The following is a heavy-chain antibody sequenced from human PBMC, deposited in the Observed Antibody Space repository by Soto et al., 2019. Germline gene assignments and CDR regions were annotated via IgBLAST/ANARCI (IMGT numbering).Heavy chain of an antibody. Sequence: GGSLSLSGAASGFKFGDHYMTWIRQAPGKGLEWVSKISGDGTTQYYADSVKGRFTVSRDNAKNSLHLQMNSLRAEDTALYYCAGDPFYYDSGLWGQGSLIAVSP. V-gene: IGHV3-11*01. CDR2: ISGDGTTQ. CDR3: AGDPFYYDSGL. J-gene: IGHJ4*02. D-gene: IGHD3-22*01. CDR1: GFKFGDHY.